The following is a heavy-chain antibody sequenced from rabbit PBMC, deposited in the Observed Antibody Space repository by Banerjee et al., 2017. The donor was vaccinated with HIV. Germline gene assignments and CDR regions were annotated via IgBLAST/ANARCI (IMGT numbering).Heavy chain of an antibody. Sequence: QEQLVESGGGLVQPEGSLTLTCKASGFDFSSNAMCWVRQAPGKGLERIGCIYISSGGTTNYATWAKGRFTISKTSSTTVTLQMTSLTAADTATYFCARAGYGGGNYGTGYNLWGQGTLVTVS. CDR1: GFDFSSNA. CDR3: ARAGYGGGNYGTGYNL. V-gene: IGHV1S45*01. J-gene: IGHJ4*01. D-gene: IGHD8-1*01. CDR2: IYISSGGTT.